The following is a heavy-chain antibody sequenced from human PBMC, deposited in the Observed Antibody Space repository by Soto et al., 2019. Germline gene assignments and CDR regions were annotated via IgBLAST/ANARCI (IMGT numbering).Heavy chain of an antibody. CDR1: GGSISSSSYY. V-gene: IGHV4-39*01. CDR3: ARHRYGSVSYYDKTTSNWFDP. Sequence: SETLSLTCTVSGGSISSSSYYWGWIRQPPGKGLEWIGSIYYSGSTYYNPSLKSRVTISVDTSKNQFSLKLSSVTAADTAVYYCARHRYGSVSYYDKTTSNWFDPWGQGTLVTVSS. J-gene: IGHJ5*02. D-gene: IGHD3-10*01. CDR2: IYYSGST.